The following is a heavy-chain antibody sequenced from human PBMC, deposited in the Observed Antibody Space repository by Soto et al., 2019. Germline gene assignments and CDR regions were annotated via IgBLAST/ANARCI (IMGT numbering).Heavy chain of an antibody. CDR3: ARLRNIVVVTANLTAPFDY. D-gene: IGHD2-21*02. CDR2: IYPGDSDT. Sequence: GESLKISCKGSGYSFTSYWIGWVRQMPGKGLEWMGIIYPGDSDTRYSPSFQGQGTISADKSISTAYLQWSSLKASDTAMYYCARLRNIVVVTANLTAPFDYWGQGTLVTVSS. V-gene: IGHV5-51*01. CDR1: GYSFTSYW. J-gene: IGHJ4*02.